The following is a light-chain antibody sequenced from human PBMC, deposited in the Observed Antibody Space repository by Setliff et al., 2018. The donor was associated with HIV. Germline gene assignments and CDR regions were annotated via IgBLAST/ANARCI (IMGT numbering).Light chain of an antibody. V-gene: IGLV2-14*01. CDR3: SSYTSNNLYV. Sequence: QSVLTQPASVPGSPGQSITISCTGTSSDVGTYNYVSWYQQHPGKAPKLMIYEVSNRPSGVSNRFSGSKSGNTASLTISGLQAEDEADYYCSSYTSNNLYVFGTGTKVTVL. CDR2: EVS. CDR1: SSDVGTYNY. J-gene: IGLJ1*01.